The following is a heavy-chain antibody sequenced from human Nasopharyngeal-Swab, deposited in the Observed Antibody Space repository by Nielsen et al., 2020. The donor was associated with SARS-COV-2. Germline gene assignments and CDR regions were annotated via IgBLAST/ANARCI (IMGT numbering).Heavy chain of an antibody. J-gene: IGHJ5*02. CDR3: ARGFDP. V-gene: IGHV4-59*01. Sequence: SETLSLTCTVSGGTISSYYWIWIRQLPGKGLEWLGYIYYSGCTNYNPSLKSRVTISVDTSKNQFSLKLSSVTAADTAVYYCARGFDPWGQGTLVTVS. CDR2: IYYSGCT. CDR1: GGTISSYY.